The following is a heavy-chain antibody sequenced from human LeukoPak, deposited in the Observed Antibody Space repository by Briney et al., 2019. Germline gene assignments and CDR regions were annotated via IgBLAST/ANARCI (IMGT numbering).Heavy chain of an antibody. D-gene: IGHD3-10*01. Sequence: GGSLRLSCAASGFTYSSYAMSWVRKAPGKGLEGVSGMSGGGGSTYYADSVKGRFTISRDNSRNTLYLQMNSLRAEDTAVYYCAKGLWFGELLSRFDYWGQGTLVTVSS. J-gene: IGHJ4*02. CDR3: AKGLWFGELLSRFDY. V-gene: IGHV3-23*01. CDR1: GFTYSSYA. CDR2: MSGGGGST.